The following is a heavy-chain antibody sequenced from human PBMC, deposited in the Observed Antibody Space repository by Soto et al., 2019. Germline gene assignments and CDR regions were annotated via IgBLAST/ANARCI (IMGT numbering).Heavy chain of an antibody. V-gene: IGHV1-69*01. J-gene: IGHJ3*02. D-gene: IGHD3-10*01. CDR3: ARGGVVLWFGESPTPHAFDI. Sequence: QVQLVQSGAEVKKPGSSVKVSCKASGGTFSSYAISWVRQAPGQGLEWMGGIIPIFGTANYAQKFQGRVPITADESASTAYRGLSSLRAEDTAVYYCARGGVVLWFGESPTPHAFDIWGQGTMVTVSS. CDR1: GGTFSSYA. CDR2: IIPIFGTA.